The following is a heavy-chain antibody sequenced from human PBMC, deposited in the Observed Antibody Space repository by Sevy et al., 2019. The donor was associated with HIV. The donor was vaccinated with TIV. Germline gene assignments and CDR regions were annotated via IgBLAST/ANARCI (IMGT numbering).Heavy chain of an antibody. CDR3: VRTRSGSYYVHVGVLDAFDI. Sequence: SETLSLTCTVSGGSISSGGFHWSWIRQHPGKGLEWIGYIYFSGSTFYNPSLKSRVTISVDTSKNQFSLKLTSVTAADTAVYYCVRTRSGSYYVHVGVLDAFDIWGQGTMVTVSS. J-gene: IGHJ3*02. D-gene: IGHD1-26*01. V-gene: IGHV4-31*03. CDR1: GGSISSGGFH. CDR2: IYFSGST.